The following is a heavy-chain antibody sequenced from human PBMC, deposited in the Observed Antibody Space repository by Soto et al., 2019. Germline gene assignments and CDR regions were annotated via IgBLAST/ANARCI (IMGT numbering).Heavy chain of an antibody. CDR3: AKGGRQWLVTSDFNY. Sequence: VQLVESGGGVVQPGRSLRLSCAASGFTFSDYAMHWVRQAPGKGLEWVAVVSHDGRNTHYADSVKGRFTISRDSSKNRVSLEMTSLGAEGTAVYYCAKGGRQWLVTSDFNYWGQGALVTVSS. CDR1: GFTFSDYA. CDR2: VSHDGRNT. V-gene: IGHV3-30*18. D-gene: IGHD6-19*01. J-gene: IGHJ4*02.